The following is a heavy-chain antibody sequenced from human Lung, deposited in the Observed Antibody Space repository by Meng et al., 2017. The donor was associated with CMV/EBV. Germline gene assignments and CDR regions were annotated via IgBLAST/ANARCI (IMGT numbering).Heavy chain of an antibody. CDR2: ISWDGGST. V-gene: IGHV3-43*01. CDR1: GFTFDDYT. J-gene: IGHJ6*02. CDR3: AKAGHGDTSSGMDV. D-gene: IGHD4-17*01. Sequence: GGSLRLSCAASGFTFDDYTMHWVRQAPGKGLEWVSLISWDGGSTYYADSVKGPVTISRNNSKNSLYLQMNSLRNEDTALYYCAKAGHGDTSSGMDVWGQGTTVTVSS.